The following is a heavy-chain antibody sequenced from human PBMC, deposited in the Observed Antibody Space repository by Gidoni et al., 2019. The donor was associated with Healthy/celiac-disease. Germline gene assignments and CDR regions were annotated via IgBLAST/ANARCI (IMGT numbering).Heavy chain of an antibody. CDR3: AHTSGYGGNSGAFDI. V-gene: IGHV2-5*02. CDR2: IYWDDDK. J-gene: IGHJ3*02. Sequence: QITLKESGPTLVKPTQTLTLTCTFSGFSLSTSGVGVGWIRQPPGKALEWLALIYWDDDKRYSPSLKSRLTITKETSKNQVVLTMTNMDPVDTATYYCAHTSGYGGNSGAFDIWGQGTMVTVSS. CDR1: GFSLSTSGVG. D-gene: IGHD2-21*02.